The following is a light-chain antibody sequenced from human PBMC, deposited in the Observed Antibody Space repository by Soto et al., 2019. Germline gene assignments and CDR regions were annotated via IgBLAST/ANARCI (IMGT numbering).Light chain of an antibody. CDR2: DAS. V-gene: IGKV1-33*01. Sequence: DIQMTQSPSSLSASVGDRVTITCQASQDISNHLNWYQQKPGKAPKLLIYDASNLETGVPSRFSGSGSGTDFTVTISSLQPEDFATYSCQQYYNIPITLGQGTRLEIK. J-gene: IGKJ5*01. CDR1: QDISNH. CDR3: QQYYNIPIT.